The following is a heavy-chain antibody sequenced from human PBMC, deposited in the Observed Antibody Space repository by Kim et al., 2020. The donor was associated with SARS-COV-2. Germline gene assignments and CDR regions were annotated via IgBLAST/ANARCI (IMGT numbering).Heavy chain of an antibody. V-gene: IGHV3-21*06. D-gene: IGHD3-10*01. CDR3: ASRRRMQPRLGLGVISPLFNNASICINFDV. J-gene: IGHJ6*02. CDR1: GFTLSSCA. CDR2: IISGRNYK. Sequence: GGSLRLSCAASGFTLSSCAMNWVRQAPGTGLAWVSHIISGRNYKYYADSVKGRFTISRDNVNNTVSVQMRSLRVEDTAAYYCASRRRMQPRLGLGVISPLFNNASICINFDVWGQGTTVTASS.